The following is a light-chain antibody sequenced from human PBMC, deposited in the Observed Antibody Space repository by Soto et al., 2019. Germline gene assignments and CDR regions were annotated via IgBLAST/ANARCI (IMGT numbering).Light chain of an antibody. CDR1: QSINIY. CDR3: QQSYSTPLT. Sequence: DIHMTQSPSSLYALLGNVFTIPCRASQSINIYVNWYQQKPGTAPKLLIYAASSLQSGVPYRFSGSGSGTDFTLTSSSLKPEDVATYYCQQSYSTPLTFGGGTKVDIK. V-gene: IGKV1-39*01. CDR2: AAS. J-gene: IGKJ4*01.